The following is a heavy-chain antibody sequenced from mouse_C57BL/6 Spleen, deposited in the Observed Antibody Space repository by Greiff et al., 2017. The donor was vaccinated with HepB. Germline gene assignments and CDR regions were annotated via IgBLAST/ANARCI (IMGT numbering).Heavy chain of an antibody. D-gene: IGHD2-1*01. CDR2: IYPGGGYT. V-gene: IGHV1-63*01. CDR3: ARCNYEQNAMDY. J-gene: IGHJ4*01. Sequence: VQLQESGAELVRPGTSVKMSCKASGYTFTNYWIGWAKQRPGHGLEWIGDIYPGGGYTNYNEKFKGKATLTADKSSSTAYMQFSSLTSEDSAIYYCARCNYEQNAMDYWGQGTSVTVSS. CDR1: GYTFTNYW.